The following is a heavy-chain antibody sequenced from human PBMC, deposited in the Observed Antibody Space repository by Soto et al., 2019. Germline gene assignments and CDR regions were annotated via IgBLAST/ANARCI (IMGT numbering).Heavy chain of an antibody. Sequence: SVKVSCKASGGTFSSYAISWVRQAPGQGLEWMGGIIPICGTANYAQKFQGRVTITADESTSTAYMELSSLRSEDTAVYYCARVPYYDILTGPYYYYGMDVWGQGTTVTVSS. CDR2: IIPICGTA. CDR1: GGTFSSYA. V-gene: IGHV1-69*13. D-gene: IGHD3-9*01. J-gene: IGHJ6*02. CDR3: ARVPYYDILTGPYYYYGMDV.